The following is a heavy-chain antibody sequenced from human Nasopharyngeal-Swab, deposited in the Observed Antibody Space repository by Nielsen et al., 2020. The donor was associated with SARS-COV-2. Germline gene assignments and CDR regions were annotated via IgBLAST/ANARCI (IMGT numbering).Heavy chain of an antibody. CDR2: IWYDGSNK. CDR3: ARAYLSPAYSGYALVDY. J-gene: IGHJ4*02. V-gene: IGHV3-33*01. D-gene: IGHD5-12*01. Sequence: GGSLRLSCAASGFTFSSYGMHWVRQAPGKGLEWVAVIWYDGSNKYYADPVKGRFTISRDNSKNTLYLQMNSLRAEDTAVYYCARAYLSPAYSGYALVDYWGQGTLVTVSS. CDR1: GFTFSSYG.